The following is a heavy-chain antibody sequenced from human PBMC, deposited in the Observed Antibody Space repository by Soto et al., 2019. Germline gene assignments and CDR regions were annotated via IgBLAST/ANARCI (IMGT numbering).Heavy chain of an antibody. CDR2: IIPILGIA. Sequence: SVKVSCKASGGTFSSYTISWVRQAPGQGLEWMGRIIPILGIANYAQRFQGRVTITADKSTSTAYMELSSLRSEDTAVYYCATESPPGYGDYGNFDYWGQGTLVTVSS. J-gene: IGHJ4*02. CDR3: ATESPPGYGDYGNFDY. CDR1: GGTFSSYT. D-gene: IGHD4-17*01. V-gene: IGHV1-69*04.